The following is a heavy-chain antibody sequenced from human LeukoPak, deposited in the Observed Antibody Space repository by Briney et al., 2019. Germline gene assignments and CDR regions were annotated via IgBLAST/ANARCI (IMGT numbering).Heavy chain of an antibody. V-gene: IGHV3-23*01. CDR3: AKFLGVSVWYGISGP. CDR2: ITNSGGTT. Sequence: GGALRLSCAASGFTFSSYAMSWVRQAPGKGLEWVSAITNSGGTTYYADSVKGRLTISRDNSKNTLYLQMNSLRAEDTAVYYCAKFLGVSVWYGISGPWGQGTLVTVSS. CDR1: GFTFSSYA. J-gene: IGHJ5*02. D-gene: IGHD3-10*01.